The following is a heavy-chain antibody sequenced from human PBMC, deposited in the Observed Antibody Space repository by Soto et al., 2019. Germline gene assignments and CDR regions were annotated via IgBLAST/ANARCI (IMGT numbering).Heavy chain of an antibody. CDR2: IGTAGDT. J-gene: IGHJ4*02. D-gene: IGHD4-17*01. CDR3: ARGNYGDGQIGY. CDR1: GFTFSSYD. V-gene: IGHV3-13*01. Sequence: EVQLVESGGGLVQPGGSLRLSCAASGFTFSSYDMHWVRQATGKGLEWVSAIGTAGDTYYPGSVKGRFTIPRENAKNSLYIQMNSLGAGDTAVYYCARGNYGDGQIGYWGQGTLVTVSS.